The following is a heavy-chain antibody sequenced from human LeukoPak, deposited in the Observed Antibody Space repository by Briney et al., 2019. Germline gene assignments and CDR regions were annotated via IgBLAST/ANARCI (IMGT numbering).Heavy chain of an antibody. CDR2: ISGSGGST. CDR3: AKDPEWEGGYFDY. D-gene: IGHD1-26*01. CDR1: GFTFDDYG. J-gene: IGHJ4*02. V-gene: IGHV3-23*01. Sequence: GGSLRLSCAASGFTFDDYGMSWVRQAPGKGLEWVSAISGSGGSTYYADSVKGRFTISRDNSKNTLYLQMNSLRAEDTAVYYCAKDPEWEGGYFDYWGQGTLVTVSS.